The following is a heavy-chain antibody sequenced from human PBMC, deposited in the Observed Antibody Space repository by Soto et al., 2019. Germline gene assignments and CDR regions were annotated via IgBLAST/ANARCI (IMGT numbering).Heavy chain of an antibody. J-gene: IGHJ4*02. CDR3: ARDTTY. CDR2: IIPYLDIT. V-gene: IGHV1-69*02. Sequence: QVQLVQSGAEVKKPGSSVKGSCKASGGTFGTYTISWVRQAPGQGLEWMGRIIPYLDITDYAQKFQGRFTIAADKSTTTAYMELNRLRSEDTAVYFCARDTTYWGQGTLVTVSS. D-gene: IGHD5-18*01. CDR1: GGTFGTYT.